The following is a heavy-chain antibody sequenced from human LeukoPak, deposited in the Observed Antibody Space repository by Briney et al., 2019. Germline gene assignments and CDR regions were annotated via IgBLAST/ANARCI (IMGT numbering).Heavy chain of an antibody. CDR3: ARGRFRYSYGYRVVDFDY. CDR1: GGSFSGYY. Sequence: KPSETLSLTCAVYGGSFSGYYWSWIRQPPGKGLEWIGEINHSGSTNYNPSLKSRVTISVDTSKNQFSLKLSSVTAADTAVYYCARGRFRYSYGYRVVDFDYWGQGTLVTVSS. CDR2: INHSGST. D-gene: IGHD5-18*01. J-gene: IGHJ4*02. V-gene: IGHV4-34*01.